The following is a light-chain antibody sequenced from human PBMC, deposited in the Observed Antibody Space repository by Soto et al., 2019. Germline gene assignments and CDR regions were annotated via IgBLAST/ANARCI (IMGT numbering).Light chain of an antibody. CDR3: HPSDSYRT. V-gene: IGKV1-5*01. CDR1: QNVSTW. CDR2: DVF. Sequence: DIKVTLSPSALSASVGDRVTITCRASQNVSTWLAWYQHKPRKAPKLLLFDVFNLESGVPSRFSGSGSGTEFTLTISSLQSDDFATYYCHPSDSYRTFCQGTKLDIK. J-gene: IGKJ1*01.